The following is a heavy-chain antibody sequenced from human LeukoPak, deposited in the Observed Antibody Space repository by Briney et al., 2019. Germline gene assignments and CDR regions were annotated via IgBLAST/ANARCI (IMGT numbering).Heavy chain of an antibody. CDR2: IYYSGST. Sequence: PSETLSLTCTVSGGSISSYYWSWIRQPPGKGLEWIGYIYYSGSTNYNPSLKSRVTISVDTSKNRFSLKLSSVTAADTAVYYCARALYYYDSGRAFDIWGQGTMVTVSS. CDR1: GGSISSYY. D-gene: IGHD3-22*01. CDR3: ARALYYYDSGRAFDI. J-gene: IGHJ3*02. V-gene: IGHV4-59*01.